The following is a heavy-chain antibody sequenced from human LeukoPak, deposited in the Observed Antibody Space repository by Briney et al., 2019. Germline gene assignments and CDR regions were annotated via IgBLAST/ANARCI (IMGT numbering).Heavy chain of an antibody. CDR2: IYYSGST. CDR3: APQEVPAATFDY. Sequence: SETLSLTCTVSGGSISISSYYWGWIRQPPGKGLEWIGSIYYSGSTYYNPSLKSRVTISVDTSKNQFSLKLSSVTAADTAVYYCAPQEVPAATFDYWGQGTLVTVSS. V-gene: IGHV4-39*01. CDR1: GGSISISSYY. D-gene: IGHD2-2*01. J-gene: IGHJ4*02.